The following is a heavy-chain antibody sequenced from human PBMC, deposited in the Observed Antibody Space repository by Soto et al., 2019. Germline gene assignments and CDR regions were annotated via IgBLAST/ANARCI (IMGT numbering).Heavy chain of an antibody. J-gene: IGHJ6*02. D-gene: IGHD3-10*01. CDR1: GYSFTSYG. Sequence: QVQLVQSGAEVNKPGASVKVSCKASGYSFTSYGISWVRQAPGQGLEWMGWISAYNGNTNYAQKLQGRVTMTTDTATSTVYMELRSLRSDDTVVYYCARNMGFAESDVWGQGTTFTVAS. V-gene: IGHV1-18*01. CDR3: ARNMGFAESDV. CDR2: ISAYNGNT.